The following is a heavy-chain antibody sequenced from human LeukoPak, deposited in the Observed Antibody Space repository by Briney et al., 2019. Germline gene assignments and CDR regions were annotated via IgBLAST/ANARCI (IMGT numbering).Heavy chain of an antibody. D-gene: IGHD5-18*01. CDR2: ITGSGGST. J-gene: IGHJ4*02. V-gene: IGHV3-23*01. Sequence: GGSLRLSCAASGFIFSTYAMSWVRQAPGKGLEWVSAITGSGGSTYYADSVKGRFTISRDNSKNTLYLQMNSLRAEDTAVYYCAKDQGDSYGPNWGQGTLVTVSS. CDR1: GFIFSTYA. CDR3: AKDQGDSYGPN.